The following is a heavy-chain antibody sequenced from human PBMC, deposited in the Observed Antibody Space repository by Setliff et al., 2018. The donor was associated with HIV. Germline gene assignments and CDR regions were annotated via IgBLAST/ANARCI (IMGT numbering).Heavy chain of an antibody. V-gene: IGHV7-4-1*02. J-gene: IGHJ5*02. CDR2: INTNTGNP. CDR3: ARGCNGGNCYHGSGWFDP. D-gene: IGHD2-15*01. Sequence: ASVKVSCKASGYTFTGYFIHWVRQAPGQGLEWMGWINTNTGNPTYAQGFTGRFVFSLDTSVSTAYLQISSLKAEDTAMYYCARGCNGGNCYHGSGWFDPWGQGTLVTVSS. CDR1: GYTFTGYF.